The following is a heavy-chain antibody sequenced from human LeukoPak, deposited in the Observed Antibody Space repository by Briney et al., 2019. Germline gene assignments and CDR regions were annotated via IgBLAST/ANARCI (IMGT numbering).Heavy chain of an antibody. CDR1: GYTFTGYY. CDR2: INPNGGGI. Sequence: ASVKVSCKASGYTFTGYYMHWVRQAPGQGLEWMGRINPNGGGINFAQKFQGRVTITRDTSASTAYMELSSLRSEDTAVYYCARGWYSGSRIPDYWGQGTLVTVSS. D-gene: IGHD1-26*01. J-gene: IGHJ4*02. CDR3: ARGWYSGSRIPDY. V-gene: IGHV1-2*06.